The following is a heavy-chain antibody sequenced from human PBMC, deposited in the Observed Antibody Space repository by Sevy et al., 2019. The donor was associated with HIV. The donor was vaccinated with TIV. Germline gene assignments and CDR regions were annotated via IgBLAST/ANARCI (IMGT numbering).Heavy chain of an antibody. D-gene: IGHD6-6*01. CDR1: GFSFDSYG. J-gene: IGHJ4*02. CDR2: ISGSGTRT. Sequence: GGSLRLSCAVSGFSFDSYGMTWVRQAPGKGLEWVSAISGSGTRTYYADSVKGRFIISRDNSKNTLYLQMNSLRVEDTAMYYCASHKSSTIDSWGQGTLVTVSS. CDR3: ASHKSSTIDS. V-gene: IGHV3-23*01.